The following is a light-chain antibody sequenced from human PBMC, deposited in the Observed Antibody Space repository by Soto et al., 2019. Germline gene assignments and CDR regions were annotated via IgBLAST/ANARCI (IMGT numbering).Light chain of an antibody. CDR3: RSYAGSDVFV. CDR1: SSDVGAYNY. J-gene: IGLJ1*01. V-gene: IGLV2-8*01. CDR2: EVS. Sequence: QCLLAQAPSAYGSRGQSFAISCTGTSSDVGAYNYVAWYQQHPGKVPKLMIYEVSKRPSGVPDRFSGSKSGNTASLTVSGLQADDEADYYCRSYAGSDVFVFGTGTKVTVL.